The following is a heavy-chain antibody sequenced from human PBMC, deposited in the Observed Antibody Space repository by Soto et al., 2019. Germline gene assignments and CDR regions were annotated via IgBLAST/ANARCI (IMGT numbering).Heavy chain of an antibody. V-gene: IGHV3-15*07. D-gene: IGHD2-2*01. Sequence: GGSLRLSCAASGFTFSNAWMNWVRQAPGKGLEWVGRIKSKTDGGTTDYAAPVKGRFTISRDDSKNTLYLQMNSLKPEDTAVYYCTTPGVPAAMYEYGMDVWGQGTTVTVSS. J-gene: IGHJ6*02. CDR3: TTPGVPAAMYEYGMDV. CDR1: GFTFSNAW. CDR2: IKSKTDGGTT.